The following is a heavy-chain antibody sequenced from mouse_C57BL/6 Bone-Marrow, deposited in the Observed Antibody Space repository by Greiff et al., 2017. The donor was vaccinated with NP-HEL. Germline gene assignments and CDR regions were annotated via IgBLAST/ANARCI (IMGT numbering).Heavy chain of an antibody. CDR3: ARWGGYDVVYYAMDY. V-gene: IGHV1-69*01. J-gene: IGHJ4*01. D-gene: IGHD2-2*01. Sequence: QVQLQQPGAELVMPGASVKLSCKASGYTFTSYWMHWVKQRPGQGLEWIGEIDPSDSYTNYNQKFKGKSTLTVDKSSSTAYMQLSSLTSEVSAVDYFARWGGYDVVYYAMDYWGQGPSVTVSS. CDR2: IDPSDSYT. CDR1: GYTFTSYW.